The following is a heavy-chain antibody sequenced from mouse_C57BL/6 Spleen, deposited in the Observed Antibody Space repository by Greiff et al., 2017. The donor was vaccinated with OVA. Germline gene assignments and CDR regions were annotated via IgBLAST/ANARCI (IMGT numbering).Heavy chain of an antibody. D-gene: IGHD2-4*01. J-gene: IGHJ3*01. CDR2: INPNNGGT. V-gene: IGHV1-18*01. CDR1: GYTFTDYN. CDR3: ARSEANYDFSFAY. Sequence: EVQLVESGPELVKPGASVKIPCKASGYTFTDYNMDWVKQSHGKSLEWIGDINPNNGGTIYNQKFKGKATLTVDKSSSTAYMELRSLTSEDTAVYYCARSEANYDFSFAYWGQGTLVTVSA.